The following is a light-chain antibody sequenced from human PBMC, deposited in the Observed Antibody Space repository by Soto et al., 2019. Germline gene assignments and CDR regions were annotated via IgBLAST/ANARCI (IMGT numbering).Light chain of an antibody. J-gene: IGKJ1*01. CDR2: GAS. CDR3: QQYNIWPRA. Sequence: EIILTQSPDTLSLSPGERATLSCMASQSVSSNLAWYQQKPGQAPRLLIYGASTRATGLPARFSGSGSGTEFTLTISSLQSEDFAVYYCQQYNIWPRAFGQGTKVDIK. V-gene: IGKV3-15*01. CDR1: QSVSSN.